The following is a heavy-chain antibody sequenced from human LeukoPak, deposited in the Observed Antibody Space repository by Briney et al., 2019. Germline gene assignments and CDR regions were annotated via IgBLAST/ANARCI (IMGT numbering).Heavy chain of an antibody. Sequence: ASVKVSCKTSGYTFTSYDINWVRQATGQGLEWMGWMNPNSGNTGYAQKFQGRVTITRNTSISTAYMELSSLRSEDTAVYYCARSADSSSWYDYYYYYYYMDVWGKGTTVTVSS. V-gene: IGHV1-8*03. CDR2: MNPNSGNT. J-gene: IGHJ6*03. CDR3: ARSADSSSWYDYYYYYYYMDV. D-gene: IGHD6-13*01. CDR1: GYTFTSYD.